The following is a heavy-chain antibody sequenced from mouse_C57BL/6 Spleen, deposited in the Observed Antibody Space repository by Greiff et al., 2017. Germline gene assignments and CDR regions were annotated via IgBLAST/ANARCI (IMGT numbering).Heavy chain of an antibody. CDR2: IYPGDGDT. J-gene: IGHJ1*03. Sequence: VQLQQSGPELVKPGASVKISCKASGYAFSSSWMNWVKQRPGKGLEWIGRIYPGDGDTNYNGKFKGKATLTADKSSSTAYMQLSSLTSEDSAVYFCARGGDDGYYWYFDVWGTGTTVTVSS. V-gene: IGHV1-82*01. D-gene: IGHD2-3*01. CDR1: GYAFSSSW. CDR3: ARGGDDGYYWYFDV.